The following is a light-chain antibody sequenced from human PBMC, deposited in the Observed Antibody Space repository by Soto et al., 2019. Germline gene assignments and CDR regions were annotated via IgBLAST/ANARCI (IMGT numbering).Light chain of an antibody. J-gene: IGLJ2*01. Sequence: QSVLTQPPSASATPGQTITISCSGSSANIGRNPVNWYQQLPETAPKLLIYGNDQRPSGVPDRFSGSKSGTSASLAISGLQSDDEADYYCAAWDDSVVVFGGGTKLTVL. CDR2: GND. CDR1: SANIGRNP. V-gene: IGLV1-44*01. CDR3: AAWDDSVVV.